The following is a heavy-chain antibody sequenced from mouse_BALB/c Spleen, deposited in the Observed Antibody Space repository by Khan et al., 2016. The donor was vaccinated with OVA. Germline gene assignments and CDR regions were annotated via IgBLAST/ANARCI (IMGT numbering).Heavy chain of an antibody. J-gene: IGHJ3*01. CDR3: VGDRADYRNDGGFAY. CDR1: GYTFTSYT. CDR2: INPSSGYT. Sequence: QIQLVQSGAELVRPGASVKMSCTASGYTFTSYTIHWIRLRPGQGLEWIGYINPSSGYTNYNQKFKDKATLTADKSSTTAYMQLSSLTSDASAVXNCVGDRADYRNDGGFAYWGQGTLVTVST. D-gene: IGHD2-14*01. V-gene: IGHV1-4*01.